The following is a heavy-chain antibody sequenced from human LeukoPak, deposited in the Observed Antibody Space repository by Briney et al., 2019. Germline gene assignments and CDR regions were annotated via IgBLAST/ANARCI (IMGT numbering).Heavy chain of an antibody. CDR3: ARLKYGNNYFDY. CDR2: IDWDDDK. CDR1: GFSLSTRGMR. V-gene: IGHV2-70*04. Sequence: SGPTLVNPTPTLTLTCTFSGFSLSTRGMRVSWIRQPPGKALEWLARIDWDDDKFYNSTLETRLTISKDTSKNQVVLTMTNMDPVDTATYYCARLKYGNNYFDYWGQGILVTVSS. J-gene: IGHJ4*02. D-gene: IGHD2/OR15-2a*01.